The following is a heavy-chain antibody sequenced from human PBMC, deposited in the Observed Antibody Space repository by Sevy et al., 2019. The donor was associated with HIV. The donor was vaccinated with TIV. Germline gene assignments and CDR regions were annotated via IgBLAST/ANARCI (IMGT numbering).Heavy chain of an antibody. CDR3: STDPIIVLLVTDGMDV. D-gene: IGHD2-8*02. CDR1: GFTFSHAW. V-gene: IGHV3-15*01. CDR2: IKSKPDGGTT. J-gene: IGHJ6*02. Sequence: GGSLRLSCAASGFTFSHAWMSWVCQAPGKGLEWVGRIKSKPDGGTTDYAAPVKGRFTISRDDSKNTLFLQMNSLKTEDTAVYYCSTDPIIVLLVTDGMDVWGQGTTVTVSS.